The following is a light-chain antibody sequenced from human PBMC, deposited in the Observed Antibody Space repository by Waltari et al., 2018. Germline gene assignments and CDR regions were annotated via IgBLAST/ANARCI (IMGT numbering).Light chain of an antibody. CDR1: ESFRSY. Sequence: LVFTQSPATLSFSPAQPATPSCRASESFRSYLGWYQQRPGQRPRLLIYDISKRAAGIPARISGSGSGTDFTLTISSLEPEDFAIYYCQKRSNWPGTFGQGTKVEIK. V-gene: IGKV3-11*01. CDR2: DIS. J-gene: IGKJ1*01. CDR3: QKRSNWPGT.